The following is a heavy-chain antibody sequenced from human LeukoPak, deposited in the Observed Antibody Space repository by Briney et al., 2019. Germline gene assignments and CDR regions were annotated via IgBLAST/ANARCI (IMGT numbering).Heavy chain of an antibody. Sequence: ASVKVSCKASGYTFTGYCMHWVRQAPGQGLEWMGRINPNSGGTNYAQKFQGRVTMTRDTSISTAYMELSRLRSDDTAVYYCARATAMVITFDYWGQGTLVTVSS. CDR2: INPNSGGT. CDR1: GYTFTGYC. J-gene: IGHJ4*02. CDR3: ARATAMVITFDY. V-gene: IGHV1-2*06. D-gene: IGHD5-18*01.